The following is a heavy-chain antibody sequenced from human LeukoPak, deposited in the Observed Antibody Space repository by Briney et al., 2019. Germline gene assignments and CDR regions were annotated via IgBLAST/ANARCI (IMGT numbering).Heavy chain of an antibody. V-gene: IGHV1-18*01. CDR2: ISAYNGNT. CDR1: GYTFTSYG. Sequence: ASVKVSCKASGYTFTSYGISWVRQAPGQGLEWMGWISAYNGNTNYAQKLQGRVTMTTDTSTSTAYMELRSLTSDDAAVYYCAREEYQLLRGSTYFDYWGQGTLVTVSS. J-gene: IGHJ4*02. D-gene: IGHD2-2*01. CDR3: AREEYQLLRGSTYFDY.